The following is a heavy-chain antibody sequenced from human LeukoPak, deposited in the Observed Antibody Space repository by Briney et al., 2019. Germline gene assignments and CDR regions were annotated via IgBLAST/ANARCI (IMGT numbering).Heavy chain of an antibody. J-gene: IGHJ6*02. D-gene: IGHD5-24*01. CDR3: ARDGVQMVTIEAGMDV. CDR1: GFTFDDYA. V-gene: IGHV3-9*01. Sequence: GRSLRLSCAASGFTFDDYAMHWVRQAPGKGLEWVSGISWNSGSIGYADSVKGRFTISRDNAKNSLYLQMNSLRAEDTALYYCARDGVQMVTIEAGMDVWGQGTTVIVSS. CDR2: ISWNSGSI.